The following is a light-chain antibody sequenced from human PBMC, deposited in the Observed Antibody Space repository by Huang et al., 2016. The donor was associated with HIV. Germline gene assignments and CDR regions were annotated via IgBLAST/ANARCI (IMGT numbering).Light chain of an antibody. V-gene: IGKV3-11*01. CDR1: ETIGTY. CDR3: HQRSNLPPWT. CDR2: DAS. Sequence: EIVLTQSPATLSLSPGDSATLSCRASETIGTYLAWFQQRPGQPPRLLIYDASERATGIPARFRGSGSETDFTLTISSLEPEDFAVYYCHQRSNLPPWTFGQGTRVEIK. J-gene: IGKJ1*01.